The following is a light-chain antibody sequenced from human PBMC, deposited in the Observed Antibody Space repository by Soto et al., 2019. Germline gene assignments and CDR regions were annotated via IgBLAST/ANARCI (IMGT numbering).Light chain of an antibody. J-gene: IGKJ1*01. Sequence: AIRMTQSPSSLSASTGDRVTITCRASQGISSYLAWYQQKPGKAPKLLIYAASTLQSGVPSRLRGSGSGTDFTLTISCLQSEDFATYYCQQYYSYPQTFGQGTKVEIK. V-gene: IGKV1-8*01. CDR1: QGISSY. CDR2: AAS. CDR3: QQYYSYPQT.